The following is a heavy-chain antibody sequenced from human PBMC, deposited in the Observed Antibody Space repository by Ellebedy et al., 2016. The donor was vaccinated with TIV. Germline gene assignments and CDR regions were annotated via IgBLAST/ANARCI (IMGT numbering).Heavy chain of an antibody. CDR1: GFSLSTSGVG. CDR2: IYWNDDK. D-gene: IGHD3-16*01. Sequence: SGPTLVKPTQTLTLTCTFSGFSLSTSGVGVGWIRQPPGKALEWLALIYWNDDKRYSPSLKSRLTITKDTSKNQVVLTMTNMDPVDTATYYCAHRQHVVNLKLWDYWGQGTLVTVSS. J-gene: IGHJ4*02. V-gene: IGHV2-5*01. CDR3: AHRQHVVNLKLWDY.